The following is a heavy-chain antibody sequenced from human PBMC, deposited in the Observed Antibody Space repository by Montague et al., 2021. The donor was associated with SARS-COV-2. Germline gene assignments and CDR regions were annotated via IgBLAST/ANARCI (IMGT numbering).Heavy chain of an antibody. Sequence: SETLSLTCTVSGVVELRRRSEGHTSELPSPLKLVCRLLLEKKRSTYYNPSLKSRVTISIDTSKNQFSLKLSSVTAADTAVYDCAGDDIVLQGVTKGMEVWGQGTTVTVSS. D-gene: IGHD3-10*01. CDR2: LEKKRST. CDR1: GVVELRRRSE. V-gene: IGHV4-39*07. CDR3: AGDDIVLQGVTKGMEV. J-gene: IGHJ6*01.